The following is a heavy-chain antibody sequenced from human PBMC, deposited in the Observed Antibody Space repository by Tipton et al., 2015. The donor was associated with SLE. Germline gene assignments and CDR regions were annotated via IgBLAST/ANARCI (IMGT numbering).Heavy chain of an antibody. CDR1: GYTFTRFG. V-gene: IGHV1-18*01. CDR3: ARECSGTGCLDY. D-gene: IGHD2-8*02. J-gene: IGHJ4*02. CDR2: ISTYNENT. Sequence: QLVQSGPEVKKPGASVKVSCKASGYTFTRFGISWVRQAPGQGLEWMGWISTYNENTNYEQKFQGRVTMTKDTSTSTTYMALRSPRSDDTAIYYCARECSGTGCLDYWGQGTLVTVSS.